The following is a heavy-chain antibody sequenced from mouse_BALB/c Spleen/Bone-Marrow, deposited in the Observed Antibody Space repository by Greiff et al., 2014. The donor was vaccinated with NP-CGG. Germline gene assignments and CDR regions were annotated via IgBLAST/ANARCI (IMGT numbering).Heavy chain of an antibody. CDR2: ISTGGTYT. J-gene: IGHJ2*01. CDR3: SRGYGNCFDY. V-gene: IGHV5-6-4*01. D-gene: IGHD2-10*02. CDR1: GFTFSSSI. Sequence: VQVVESGGGLVKPGGSLKLSCSASGFTFSSSIMSWVRQTPEKRLEWVATISTGGTYTYYPDSVKGRFTISRDNAKNTLYLQMSSLKSEDTAMYYCSRGYGNCFDYWGQGTTLTVSS.